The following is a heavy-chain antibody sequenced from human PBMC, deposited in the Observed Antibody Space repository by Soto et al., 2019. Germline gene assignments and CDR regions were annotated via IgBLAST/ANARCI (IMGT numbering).Heavy chain of an antibody. V-gene: IGHV4-4*02. J-gene: IGHJ6*03. Sequence: QVQLQESGPGLVKASGTLSLTCAVSSGSISSSNWWSWVRQPPGKGLEWIGEIYHSGSTNYNPSLKSRVTISVDKSKNQFSLKLSSVTAADTAVYYCARVAPTNYYYYYYMDVWGKGTTVTVSS. CDR2: IYHSGST. CDR3: ARVAPTNYYYYYYMDV. CDR1: SGSISSSNW.